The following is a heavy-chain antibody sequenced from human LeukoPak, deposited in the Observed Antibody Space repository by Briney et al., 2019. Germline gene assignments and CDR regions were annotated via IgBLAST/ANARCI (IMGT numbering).Heavy chain of an antibody. CDR1: GFTFSSYV. Sequence: RPGGSLRLSCETAGFTFSSYVMHWVRRTPGKGLVWVSRISHDGIISYADSVKGRFTISRDNSKNTLYLQMNSLRAEDTAVYYCAKGGAGSGGKSGSGNSALFDYWGQGTLVTVSS. CDR2: ISHDGII. D-gene: IGHD4-23*01. V-gene: IGHV3-74*01. J-gene: IGHJ4*02. CDR3: AKGGAGSGGKSGSGNSALFDY.